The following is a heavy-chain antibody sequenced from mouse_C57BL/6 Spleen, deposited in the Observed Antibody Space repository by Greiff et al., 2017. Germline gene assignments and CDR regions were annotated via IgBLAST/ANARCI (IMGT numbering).Heavy chain of an antibody. V-gene: IGHV1-50*01. CDR3: ARWAYDSYAMDY. CDR1: GYTFTSYW. D-gene: IGHD2-14*01. CDR2: IDPSDSYT. Sequence: VQLQQPGAELVKPGASVKLSCKASGYTFTSYWMQWVKQRPGQGLEWIGEIDPSDSYTNYNQKFKGKATLTVDTSSSTASMQLSSLTSEDSAVYYCARWAYDSYAMDYWGQGTSVTVSS. J-gene: IGHJ4*01.